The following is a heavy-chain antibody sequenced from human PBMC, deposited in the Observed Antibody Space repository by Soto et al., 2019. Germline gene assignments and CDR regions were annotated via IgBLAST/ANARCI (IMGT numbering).Heavy chain of an antibody. CDR1: GGSISSSSYY. Sequence: PSETLSLTCTVSGGSISSSSYYWGWIRQPPGKGLEWIGSIYYSGSTYYNPSLKSRVTISVDTSKNQFSLKLSSVTAADTAVYYCARERYYGSGSPNWFDPWGQGTLVTVSS. CDR2: IYYSGST. J-gene: IGHJ5*02. V-gene: IGHV4-39*07. CDR3: ARERYYGSGSPNWFDP. D-gene: IGHD3-10*01.